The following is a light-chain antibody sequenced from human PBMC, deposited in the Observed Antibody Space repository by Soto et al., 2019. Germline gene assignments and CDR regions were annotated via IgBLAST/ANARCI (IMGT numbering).Light chain of an antibody. CDR1: QSVSSSY. V-gene: IGKV3-20*01. Sequence: EIVLTQSPGTLSLSPGERATLSCRASQSVSSSYLAWYQQNPGQAPRLLIYGASSRATGIPDRFSGSGSGTDFTLTISRLEPEDFAVYYCQQYGSSPGTCGQGTKLEIK. J-gene: IGKJ2*01. CDR3: QQYGSSPGT. CDR2: GAS.